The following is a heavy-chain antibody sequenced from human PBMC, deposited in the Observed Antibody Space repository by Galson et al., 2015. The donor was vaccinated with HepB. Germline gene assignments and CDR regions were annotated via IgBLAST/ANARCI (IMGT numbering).Heavy chain of an antibody. V-gene: IGHV1-69*13. D-gene: IGHD3-22*01. Sequence: SVKVSCKASGGTFSRYAISWVRQAPGQGLEWMGGIIPIFGTANYAQKFQGRVTITADESTSTAYMELSSLRSEDTAVYYCARRDGYYDSSGQDKSLDYWGQGTLVTVSS. CDR2: IIPIFGTA. CDR1: GGTFSRYA. J-gene: IGHJ4*02. CDR3: ARRDGYYDSSGQDKSLDY.